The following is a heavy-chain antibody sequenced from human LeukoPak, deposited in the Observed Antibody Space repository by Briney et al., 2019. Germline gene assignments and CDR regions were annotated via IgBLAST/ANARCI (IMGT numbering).Heavy chain of an antibody. D-gene: IGHD1-26*01. J-gene: IGHJ4*02. V-gene: IGHV3-23*01. CDR3: AKDYSDSRVGDVFFEY. CDR2: ITSGFTP. Sequence: GSLRLSCAASGLTFSNYAMSWVRQAPGKGLEWVSGITSGFTPHYADSVKGRFTISRDNSKNTFHLQMNSLRAEDTAVYYCAKDYSDSRVGDVFFEYWGQGTLVTVSS. CDR1: GLTFSNYA.